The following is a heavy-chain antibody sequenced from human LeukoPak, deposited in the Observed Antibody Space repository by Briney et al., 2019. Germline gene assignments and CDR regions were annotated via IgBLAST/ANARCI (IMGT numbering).Heavy chain of an antibody. V-gene: IGHV4-38-2*02. D-gene: IGHD3-22*01. CDR1: GYSISSGYY. J-gene: IGHJ4*02. CDR3: ARPQGGYLFDY. CDR2: IYHSGST. Sequence: PSETLSLTCTVSGYSISSGYYWGWIRQPPGKELEWIGSIYHSGSTYYNPSLKSRVTISVDTSKNQFSLKLSSVTAADTAVYYCARPQGGYLFDYWGQGTLVTVSS.